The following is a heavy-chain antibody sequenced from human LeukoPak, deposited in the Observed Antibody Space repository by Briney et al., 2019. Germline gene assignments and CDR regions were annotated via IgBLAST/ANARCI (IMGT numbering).Heavy chain of an antibody. D-gene: IGHD3-22*01. CDR1: GFTFSSYA. Sequence: PGGSLRLSCAASGFTFSSYAMSCVRQAPGEGLEGVSAISGSGGSTYYADSVKGRFTISRDNSKNTLYLQMNSLRAEDTAVYYCAKAERITIIGVVIVAFDIWGQGTMVTVSS. V-gene: IGHV3-23*01. J-gene: IGHJ3*02. CDR2: ISGSGGST. CDR3: AKAERITIIGVVIVAFDI.